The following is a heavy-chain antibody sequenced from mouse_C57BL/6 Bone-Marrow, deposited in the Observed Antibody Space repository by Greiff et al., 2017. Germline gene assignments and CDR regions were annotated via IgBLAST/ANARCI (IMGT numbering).Heavy chain of an antibody. CDR1: GYSFTDYN. CDR3: ARSFCDSHDEGWYAMDY. V-gene: IGHV1-39*01. D-gene: IGHD2-12*01. Sequence: VQLQQSGPELVKPGASVKISCKASGYSFTDYNMNWVKQSNGKSLEWIGVINPNYGTTSYNQKLKGKATLAVDKSSSTAYMQLNSLTSEDSAVYYCARSFCDSHDEGWYAMDYWGQGPSVTVSS. J-gene: IGHJ4*01. CDR2: INPNYGTT.